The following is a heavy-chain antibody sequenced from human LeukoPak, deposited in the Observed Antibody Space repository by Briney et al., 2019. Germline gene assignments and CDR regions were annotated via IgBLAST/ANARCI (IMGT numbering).Heavy chain of an antibody. CDR3: ARRYGSGSYYSPFDY. D-gene: IGHD3-10*01. J-gene: IGHJ4*02. CDR2: ISYDGSNK. Sequence: PGGSLRLSCAASGFTFSSYAMPWVRQAPGKGLEWVAVISYDGSNKYYADSVKGRFTISRDNSKNTLYLQMNSLRAEDTAVYYCARRYGSGSYYSPFDYWGQGTLVTVSS. CDR1: GFTFSSYA. V-gene: IGHV3-30-3*01.